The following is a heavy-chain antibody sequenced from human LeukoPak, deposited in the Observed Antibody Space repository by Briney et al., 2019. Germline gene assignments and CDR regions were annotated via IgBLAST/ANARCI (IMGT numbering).Heavy chain of an antibody. V-gene: IGHV1-18*04. CDR1: GYTFTSYG. D-gene: IGHD2-15*01. J-gene: IGHJ4*02. Sequence: ASVKVSCKASGYTFTSYGISWVRQAPGLGLEWMGWISAYNGNTNYAQKLQGRVTMTTDTSTSTAYMELRSLRSDDTAVYYCARCVVVVAATPSYFDYWGQGTLVTVSS. CDR2: ISAYNGNT. CDR3: ARCVVVVAATPSYFDY.